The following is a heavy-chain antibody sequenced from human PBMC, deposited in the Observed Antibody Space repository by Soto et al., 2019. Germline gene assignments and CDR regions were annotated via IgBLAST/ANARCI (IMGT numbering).Heavy chain of an antibody. CDR3: ARQGFGPLHGLVDV. CDR2: VHHSWGS. D-gene: IGHD3-10*01. Sequence: QVQLQESGPGLVKPSETLSLSCTVSGGSISSYYWSWFRQSPGKRMEWIGYVHHSWGSSYNPSLQSRGAISLDTSKSQVSLKVTSVTATDTSVYYCARQGFGPLHGLVDVWGQGTTVTVSS. CDR1: GGSISSYY. J-gene: IGHJ6*02. V-gene: IGHV4-59*08.